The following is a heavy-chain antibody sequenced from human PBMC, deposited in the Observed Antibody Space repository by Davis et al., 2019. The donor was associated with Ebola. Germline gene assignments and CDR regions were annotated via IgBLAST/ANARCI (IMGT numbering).Heavy chain of an antibody. V-gene: IGHV4-34*01. CDR1: GGSFSGYY. CDR2: INHSGST. CDR3: ARVGYNGYDYDY. Sequence: MPSETLSLTCAVYGGSFSGYYWSWIRQPPGKGLEWIGEINHSGSTNYNPSLKSRVTISVDTSKNQFSLKLSSVTAADTAVYYCARVGYNGYDYDYWGQGTLVTVSS. D-gene: IGHD5-12*01. J-gene: IGHJ4*02.